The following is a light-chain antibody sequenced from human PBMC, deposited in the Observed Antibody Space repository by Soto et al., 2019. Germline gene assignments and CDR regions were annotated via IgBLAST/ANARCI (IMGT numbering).Light chain of an antibody. CDR3: CSFAGSFSYV. Sequence: QSALTQSASVSGSPGQSITISCTGTSSDVGGSDYVSWYQQHPDKAPKLIIYDVTERPAGVPDRFSGSKSGNTASLTISGLQAEDEADYSCCSFAGSFSYVFGGGTKVTVL. J-gene: IGLJ1*01. CDR2: DVT. V-gene: IGLV2-11*01. CDR1: SSDVGGSDY.